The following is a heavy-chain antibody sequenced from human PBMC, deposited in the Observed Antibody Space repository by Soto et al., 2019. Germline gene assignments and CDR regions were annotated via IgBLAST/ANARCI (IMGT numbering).Heavy chain of an antibody. Sequence: ESLKISCKGSGYSFTSYWIGWVRQMPGKGLEWMGIIYPGDSDTRYSPSFQGQVTISADKSISTAYLQWSSLKASDTAMYYCARHTGMYNWNYVVYYYHMDVWGKGTTVTSP. V-gene: IGHV5-51*01. D-gene: IGHD1-7*01. CDR2: IYPGDSDT. CDR1: GYSFTSYW. J-gene: IGHJ6*03. CDR3: ARHTGMYNWNYVVYYYHMDV.